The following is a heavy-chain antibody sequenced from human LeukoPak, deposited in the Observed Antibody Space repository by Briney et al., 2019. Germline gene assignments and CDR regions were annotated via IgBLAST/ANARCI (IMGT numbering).Heavy chain of an antibody. D-gene: IGHD3-22*01. CDR2: IYYSGRT. CDR1: GDSISSDSY. V-gene: IGHV4-38-2*01. CDR3: ARRRYYDSSGYLE. J-gene: IGHJ1*01. Sequence: SETLSLTCLVSGDSISSDSYWDWIRQPPGKGLEWIGTIYYSGRTYYSPSLKSRVTLSVDMSNNQFSLTLSSVTAADTALYFCARRRYYDSSGYLEWGQGTLVTVSS.